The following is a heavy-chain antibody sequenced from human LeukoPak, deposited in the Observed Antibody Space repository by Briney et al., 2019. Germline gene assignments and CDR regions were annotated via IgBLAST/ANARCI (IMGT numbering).Heavy chain of an antibody. J-gene: IGHJ3*02. V-gene: IGHV3-7*03. CDR1: GFTFSSYW. CDR2: IKQDGSEK. Sequence: PGGSLRLSCAVAGFTFSSYWMSWVRQAPGKGLEWVANIKQDGSEKYYVDSVKGRFTISRDNAKNSLFLQMNSLRAEDTAVYYCAAIFYGDHRGAFDIWGQGTMVTVSS. CDR3: AAIFYGDHRGAFDI. D-gene: IGHD4-17*01.